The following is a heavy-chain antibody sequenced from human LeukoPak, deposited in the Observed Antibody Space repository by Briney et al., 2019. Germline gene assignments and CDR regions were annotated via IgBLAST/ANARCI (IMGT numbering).Heavy chain of an antibody. J-gene: IGHJ4*02. CDR3: AREGDHSGSYSLADY. CDR2: INPSGGST. D-gene: IGHD1-26*01. Sequence: GASVKVSCKASGYTFTSYYMHWVRQAPGQGLEWMGIINPSGGSTSYAQKFQGRVTMTRDTSTSTVYMELSGLRSEDTAVYYCAREGDHSGSYSLADYWGQGTLVTVSS. V-gene: IGHV1-46*01. CDR1: GYTFTSYY.